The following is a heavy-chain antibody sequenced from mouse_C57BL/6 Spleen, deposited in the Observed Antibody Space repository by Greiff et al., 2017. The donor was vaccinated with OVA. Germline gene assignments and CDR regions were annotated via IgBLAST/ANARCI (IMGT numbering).Heavy chain of an antibody. CDR2: ISSGSSTI. CDR3: ARNYGGYYAMDY. V-gene: IGHV5-17*01. D-gene: IGHD1-1*01. Sequence: EVKVVDSGGGLVKPGGSLKLSCAASGFTFSDYGMHWVRQAPEKGLEWVAYISSGSSTIYYADTVKGRFTISRDNAKNTLFLQMTSLRSEDTAMYYCARNYGGYYAMDYWGQGTSVTVSS. J-gene: IGHJ4*01. CDR1: GFTFSDYG.